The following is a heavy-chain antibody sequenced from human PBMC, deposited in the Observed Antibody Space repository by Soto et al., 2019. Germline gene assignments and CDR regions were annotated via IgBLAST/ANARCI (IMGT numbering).Heavy chain of an antibody. CDR2: ISGSGGRS. Sequence: EVQLLDSGGGLVQPGGSLRLSCAASGFTFSIYDMTWVRQGPGKGLEWVSGISGSGGRSYYADSVKGRFTISRDNSKSTLYLQMNSLRAEDTAVYYCAKAYFVWSSEQPYYFDYWGQGTLVTVSS. CDR3: AKAYFVWSSEQPYYFDY. CDR1: GFTFSIYD. J-gene: IGHJ4*02. V-gene: IGHV3-23*01. D-gene: IGHD3-16*01.